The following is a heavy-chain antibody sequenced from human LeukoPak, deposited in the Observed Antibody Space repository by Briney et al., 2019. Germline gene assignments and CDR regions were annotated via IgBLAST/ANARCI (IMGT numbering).Heavy chain of an antibody. Sequence: SETLSLTCTVSGYSISSGYYWGWIRQPPGKGLEWIGSIYHSGSTNYNPSLKSRVTISVDTSKNQFSLKLSSVTAADTAVYYCARRGFLANQYYYYYYYMDVWGKGTTVTISS. J-gene: IGHJ6*03. CDR2: IYHSGST. D-gene: IGHD1-14*01. V-gene: IGHV4-38-2*02. CDR3: ARRGFLANQYYYYYYYMDV. CDR1: GYSISSGYY.